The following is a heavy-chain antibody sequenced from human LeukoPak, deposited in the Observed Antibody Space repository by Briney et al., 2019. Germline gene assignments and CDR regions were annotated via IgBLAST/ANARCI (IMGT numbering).Heavy chain of an antibody. CDR1: GGSISGDY. V-gene: IGHV4-59*01. Sequence: SETLSLTCTVSGGSISGDYWSWIRQPPGKGLEWIGYISYGGTTNYNPSLKSRITISVGTSKNQFSLMLSSVTAADTAVYYCARDTNYGDYVWGQGTLVTVSS. D-gene: IGHD4-17*01. CDR2: ISYGGTT. CDR3: ARDTNYGDYV. J-gene: IGHJ4*02.